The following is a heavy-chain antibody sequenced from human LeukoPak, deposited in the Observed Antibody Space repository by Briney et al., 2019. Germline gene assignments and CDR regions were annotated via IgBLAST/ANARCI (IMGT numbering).Heavy chain of an antibody. J-gene: IGHJ5*02. CDR2: ISYDGSNK. D-gene: IGHD2-2*01. CDR3: ARGTGVYLGRSVPAATTPSWFDP. CDR1: GFTFSSYA. V-gene: IGHV3-30-3*01. Sequence: GRSLRLSCAASGFTFSSYAMHWVRQAPGKGLEWVAVISYDGSNKYYADSVKGRFTISRDNSKNTLYLRMNSLRAEDTAVYYCARGTGVYLGRSVPAATTPSWFDPWGQGTLVTVSS.